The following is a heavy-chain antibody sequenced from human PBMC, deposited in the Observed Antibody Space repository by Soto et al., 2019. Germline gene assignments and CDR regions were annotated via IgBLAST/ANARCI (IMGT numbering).Heavy chain of an antibody. J-gene: IGHJ3*02. CDR2: IEPSDSYT. Sequence: PGESLKISCKGSGYSFTSYWISWVRQMPGKGLEWMGRIEPSDSYTNYSPSFQGHVTIPADKSISTAYLQWSSLKASDTAMYYCARPRGSPYDSSGYYSNHDAFDIWGQGTMVTVSS. D-gene: IGHD3-22*01. CDR3: ARPRGSPYDSSGYYSNHDAFDI. V-gene: IGHV5-10-1*01. CDR1: GYSFTSYW.